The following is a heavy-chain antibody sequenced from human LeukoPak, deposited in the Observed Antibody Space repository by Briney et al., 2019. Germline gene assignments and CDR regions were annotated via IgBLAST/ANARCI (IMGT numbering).Heavy chain of an antibody. J-gene: IGHJ4*02. CDR3: AKDGGAIALREIFDY. Sequence: GGSLRLSCAASGFTFSSYAMTWVRQAPGKGLEWVSGISGSGGSTYYADSVKGRFTISRDNSKNTLYLQMNGLRAEDTALYYCAKDGGAIALREIFDYWGQGTLVTVSS. D-gene: IGHD2-15*01. CDR2: ISGSGGST. CDR1: GFTFSSYA. V-gene: IGHV3-23*01.